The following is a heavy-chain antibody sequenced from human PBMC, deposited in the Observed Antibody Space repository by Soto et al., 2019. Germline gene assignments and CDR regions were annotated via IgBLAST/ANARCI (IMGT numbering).Heavy chain of an antibody. CDR3: ASWHEREHAYDV. CDR1: GLTVSGKKY. D-gene: IGHD1-1*01. V-gene: IGHV3-53*01. J-gene: IGHJ3*01. CDR2: LYDVDGS. Sequence: GGSLRLSCAAFGLTVSGKKYVAWVRQAPGKGLEWVSALYDVDGSFYADSVKGRFTTSSDSSKTTVYLQMNGLRPDDTAVYYCASWHEREHAYDVWGQGTTVTVSS.